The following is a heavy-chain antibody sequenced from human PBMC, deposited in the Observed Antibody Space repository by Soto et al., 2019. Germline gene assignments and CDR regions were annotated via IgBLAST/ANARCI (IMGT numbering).Heavy chain of an antibody. Sequence: SQTLSLTCAISGDSVSSNSATWGWIRQSPSRGLEWLGRTYYRSKWYNDYAVSVKSRITINPDTSNNQLSLQLNSVTPDDTAVYYCARLIGNSWLDSWGQGTLVTVSS. V-gene: IGHV6-1*01. J-gene: IGHJ5*01. CDR2: TYYRSKWYN. CDR3: ARLIGNSWLDS. D-gene: IGHD2-8*01. CDR1: GDSVSSNSAT.